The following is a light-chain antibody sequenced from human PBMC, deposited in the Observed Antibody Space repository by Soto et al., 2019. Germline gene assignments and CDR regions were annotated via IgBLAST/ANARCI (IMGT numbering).Light chain of an antibody. CDR3: QDYGREPRT. CDR2: AAS. Sequence: TKSPSSLSASAGDSVTITCKGSQDISNYLGWYQQKHGQAPRLLIYAASSRATGIPDRLSGSGSGTEFTLTISRLEPEDFAVYYCQDYGREPRTFGQGTKVDI. CDR1: QDISNY. V-gene: IGKV3-20*01. J-gene: IGKJ1*01.